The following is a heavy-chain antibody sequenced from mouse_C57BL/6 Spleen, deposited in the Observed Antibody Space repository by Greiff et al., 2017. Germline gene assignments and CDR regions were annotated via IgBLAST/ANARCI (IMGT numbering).Heavy chain of an antibody. CDR1: GFTFSDYG. Sequence: EVQLVESGGGLVKPGGSLKLSCAASGFTFSDYGMHWVRQAPEKGLEWVAYISSGSSTIYYADTVKGRFTISRDNAKNTLFLQMTSLRSEDTAMYYCARRNYYGSSYGWYFDVWGTGTTVTVSS. V-gene: IGHV5-17*01. CDR3: ARRNYYGSSYGWYFDV. CDR2: ISSGSSTI. J-gene: IGHJ1*03. D-gene: IGHD1-1*01.